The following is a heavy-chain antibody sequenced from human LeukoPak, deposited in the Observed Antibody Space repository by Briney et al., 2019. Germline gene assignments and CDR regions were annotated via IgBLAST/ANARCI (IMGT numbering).Heavy chain of an antibody. D-gene: IGHD5-18*01. V-gene: IGHV3-7*03. J-gene: IGHJ4*02. CDR2: IKQDGSER. CDR1: GFTFSSYW. Sequence: GGSLRLSCAASGFTFSSYWMSWVRQAPGKGLEWVANIKQDGSERYYVDSVKGRFTISRDNAKNSLYLQMNSLRAEDTAIYYCAKARGYSYANEFHLEYWGQGTLVTVSS. CDR3: AKARGYSYANEFHLEY.